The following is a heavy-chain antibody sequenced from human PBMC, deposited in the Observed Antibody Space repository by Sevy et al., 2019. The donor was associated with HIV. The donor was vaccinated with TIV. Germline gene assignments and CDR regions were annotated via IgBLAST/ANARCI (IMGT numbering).Heavy chain of an antibody. D-gene: IGHD3-10*01. CDR1: GFTVSSNY. CDR3: ARVAAGCFDI. V-gene: IGHV3-53*01. CDR2: IYSGGST. Sequence: GGSLRLSCAASGFTVSSNYMSWVRQAPGKGLEWVSVIYSGGSTYYADSVKGRFTISRDNSKNTLYLQMNSLRAEDAAVYYCARVAAGCFDIWGQGTMVTVSS. J-gene: IGHJ3*02.